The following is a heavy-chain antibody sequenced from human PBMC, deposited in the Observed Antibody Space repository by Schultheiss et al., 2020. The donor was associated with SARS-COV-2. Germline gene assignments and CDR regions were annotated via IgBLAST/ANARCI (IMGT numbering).Heavy chain of an antibody. V-gene: IGHV4-59*12. Sequence: SETLSLTFTVSGGSISSYYWSWIRQPPGKGLEWIGYIYFSGSTNYNPSLKSRVTISVDTSKNQFSLKLSSVTAADTAVYYCARVRGSSSEVGYWGQGTLVTVSS. CDR2: IYFSGST. D-gene: IGHD6-6*01. CDR3: ARVRGSSSEVGY. J-gene: IGHJ4*02. CDR1: GGSISSYY.